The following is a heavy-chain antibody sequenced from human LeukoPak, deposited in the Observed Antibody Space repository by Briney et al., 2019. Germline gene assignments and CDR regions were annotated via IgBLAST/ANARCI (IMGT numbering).Heavy chain of an antibody. V-gene: IGHV3-74*01. CDR2: IKSDGTTT. CDR1: GFSFSSHW. D-gene: IGHD5/OR15-5a*01. CDR3: ARENGVYGHFDY. J-gene: IGHJ4*02. Sequence: GGSLRLSCAASGFSFSSHWMHWVRQAQGKGLVWVSRIKSDGTTTWYADSVKGRFTISRDNAKNTLSMQMNSLRGEDTAVYYCARENGVYGHFDYRGQGTLVTVSS.